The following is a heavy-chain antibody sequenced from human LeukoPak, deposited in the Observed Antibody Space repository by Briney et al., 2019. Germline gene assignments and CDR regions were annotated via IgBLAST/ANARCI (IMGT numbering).Heavy chain of an antibody. D-gene: IGHD1-26*01. CDR1: GYTFTGYY. V-gene: IGHV1-2*02. Sequence: GASVKVSCKASGYTFTGYYMHWVRQAPGQGLEWMGWINPNSGGTNYAQKFQGRVTMTRDTSISTAYMELSRLRSDDTAVYYCARGSGSYYIQAFDYWGQGTLVTVSS. CDR3: ARGSGSYYIQAFDY. CDR2: INPNSGGT. J-gene: IGHJ4*02.